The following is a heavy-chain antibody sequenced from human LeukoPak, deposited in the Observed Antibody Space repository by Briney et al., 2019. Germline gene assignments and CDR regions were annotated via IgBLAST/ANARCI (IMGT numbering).Heavy chain of an antibody. CDR2: IYYSGST. CDR1: GGSISSSSYY. Sequence: SETLSLTCTVSGGSISSSSYYWGWIRQPPGKGLEWIGSIYYSGSTYYNPSLKSRVTISVDTSKNQFSLKLSSVTAADTAVYYCAILGAGTPAPFDYWGQGTLVTVSS. J-gene: IGHJ4*02. D-gene: IGHD1-1*01. CDR3: AILGAGTPAPFDY. V-gene: IGHV4-39*07.